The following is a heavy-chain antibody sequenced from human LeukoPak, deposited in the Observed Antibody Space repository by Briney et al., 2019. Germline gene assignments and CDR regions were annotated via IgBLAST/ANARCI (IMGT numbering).Heavy chain of an antibody. D-gene: IGHD5-24*01. V-gene: IGHV1-46*01. CDR1: GYTFTSYY. Sequence: ASVKVSCKASGYTFTSYYMHWVRQAPGQGLEWMGIINPSGDNTWYAQKFQGRVTMTRDMATSTDYLEVSSLRSEDTAVYYCARDNSLRDTAWWFDPWGQGTLVTVSS. CDR3: ARDNSLRDTAWWFDP. J-gene: IGHJ5*02. CDR2: INPSGDNT.